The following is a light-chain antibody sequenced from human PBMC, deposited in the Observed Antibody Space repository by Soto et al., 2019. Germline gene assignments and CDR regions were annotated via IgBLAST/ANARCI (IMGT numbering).Light chain of an antibody. J-gene: IGLJ3*02. Sequence: VVTQPPSASGTPGQRVTISCSGSSSNIGSNTVNWYQQLPGTAPKLLIYSNNQRPSGVPDRFSGSKSGTSASLAISGLQSEDEADYYCAAWDDSLNGVFGGGTKSPS. V-gene: IGLV1-44*01. CDR2: SNN. CDR1: SSNIGSNT. CDR3: AAWDDSLNGV.